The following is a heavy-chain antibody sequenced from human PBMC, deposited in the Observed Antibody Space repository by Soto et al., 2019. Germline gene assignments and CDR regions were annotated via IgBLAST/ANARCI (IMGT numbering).Heavy chain of an antibody. V-gene: IGHV3-48*02. CDR3: ARDLTGAPDY. Sequence: GSLRLSCAASGFTFSSYSMNWVRQAPGKGLEWVSYISSSSTIYYADSVKGRFTISRDNAKNSLYLQMNSLRDEDTAVYYCARDLTGAPDYWGQGTLVTVSS. CDR1: GFTFSSYS. J-gene: IGHJ4*02. D-gene: IGHD7-27*01. CDR2: ISSSSTI.